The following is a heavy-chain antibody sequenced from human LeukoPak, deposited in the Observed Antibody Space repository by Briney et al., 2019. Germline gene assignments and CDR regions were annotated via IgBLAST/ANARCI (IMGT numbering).Heavy chain of an antibody. CDR2: ISGSRGST. V-gene: IGHV3-23*01. Sequence: GGSLRLSCAASVFTFSSYAMSWVRQAPGKGLVWVSAISGSRGSTYYADSVKGRFTISRDNSKNTLYLQMNSLRAEDTAVYYCASLRTYYYDSSGYYWGQGTLVTVSS. CDR3: ASLRTYYYDSSGYY. J-gene: IGHJ4*02. D-gene: IGHD3-22*01. CDR1: VFTFSSYA.